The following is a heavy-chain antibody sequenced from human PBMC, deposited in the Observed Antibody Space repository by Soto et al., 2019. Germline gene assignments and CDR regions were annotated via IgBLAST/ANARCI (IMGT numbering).Heavy chain of an antibody. CDR2: ISAYNGNT. CDR3: ARDYNVDTAMVHTPMAY. Sequence: ASVKVSCKASGYTFTSYGISWVRQAPGQGLEWMGWISAYNGNTNYAQKLQGRVTMTTDTSTSTAYMELRSLRSDDTAVYYCARDYNVDTAMVHTPMAYWGQGTLVTVSS. V-gene: IGHV1-18*04. D-gene: IGHD5-18*01. CDR1: GYTFTSYG. J-gene: IGHJ4*02.